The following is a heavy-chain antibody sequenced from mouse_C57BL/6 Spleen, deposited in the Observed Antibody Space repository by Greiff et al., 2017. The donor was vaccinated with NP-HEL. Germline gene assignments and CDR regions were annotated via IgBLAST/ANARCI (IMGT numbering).Heavy chain of an antibody. CDR1: GYTFTSYD. CDR3: AIYYGNYAFIFDY. CDR2: IYPRDGST. Sequence: VQLQQSGPELVKPGASVKLSCKASGYTFTSYDINWVKQRPGQGLEWIGWIYPRDGSTKYNEKFKGKATLTVDTSSSTAYMELHSLTSEDSAVYFCAIYYGNYAFIFDYWGQGTTLTVSS. J-gene: IGHJ2*01. V-gene: IGHV1-85*01. D-gene: IGHD2-1*01.